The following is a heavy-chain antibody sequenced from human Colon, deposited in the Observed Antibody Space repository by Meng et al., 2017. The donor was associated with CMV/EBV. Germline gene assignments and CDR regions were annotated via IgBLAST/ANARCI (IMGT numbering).Heavy chain of an antibody. CDR1: GFSLSTIGMG. J-gene: IGHJ4*02. D-gene: IGHD3-10*01. Sequence: QITLKESGPTLGKPTQTLTLTCTFSGFSLSTIGMGVGWIRQPPGKALEWLGVIYWDDDKRYSPSLKSRLTITKDTSKNQVVLTMTNLDPLDTATYYCAHRPYGSGSYFFDYWGQGTLVTVSS. CDR2: IYWDDDK. CDR3: AHRPYGSGSYFFDY. V-gene: IGHV2-5*02.